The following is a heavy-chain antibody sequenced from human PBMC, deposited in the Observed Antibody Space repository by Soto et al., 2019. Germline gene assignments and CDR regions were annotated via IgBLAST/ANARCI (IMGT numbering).Heavy chain of an antibody. CDR2: ISHAGSNK. CDR3: AKGGVVVGAPCDY. D-gene: IGHD2-15*01. Sequence: QVQLVESGGGVVQPGRSLRLSCAASGFTFSRYGIHWVRQAPGKGLEWVPVISHAGSNKYYADSVKGRFTISRDNSKNTLYLEMNSLRAEATAVYYCAKGGVVVGAPCDYWGPGTLVTVSS. J-gene: IGHJ4*02. CDR1: GFTFSRYG. V-gene: IGHV3-30*18.